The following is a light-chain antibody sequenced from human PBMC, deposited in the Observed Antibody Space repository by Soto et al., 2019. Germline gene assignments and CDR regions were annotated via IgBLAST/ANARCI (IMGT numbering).Light chain of an antibody. CDR1: QLGDKY. V-gene: IGLV3-1*01. J-gene: IGLJ2*01. Sequence: SYELSQPPSVSVSPGQTASITCSGDQLGDKYVCWYQQKPGQSPVLVIYQDTKRPSGIPERFSGSNSGNTATLTISGTQAMDEADYYCQAWDSSTVVFGGGTTVTVL. CDR2: QDT. CDR3: QAWDSSTVV.